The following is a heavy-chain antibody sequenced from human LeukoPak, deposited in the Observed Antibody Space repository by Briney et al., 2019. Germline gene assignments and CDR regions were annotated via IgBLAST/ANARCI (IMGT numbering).Heavy chain of an antibody. V-gene: IGHV3-30*02. CDR1: GFTFSSYG. CDR2: IRYDGSNK. J-gene: IGHJ4*02. Sequence: GGSLRLSCAASGFTFSSYGMHWVRQAPGKGLEWVAFIRYDGSNKYYADSVKGRFTISRDNSKNTLYLQMNSLRAEDTAVYYCAKDLLGSRGYFDYWGQGTLVTVSS. D-gene: IGHD6-13*01. CDR3: AKDLLGSRGYFDY.